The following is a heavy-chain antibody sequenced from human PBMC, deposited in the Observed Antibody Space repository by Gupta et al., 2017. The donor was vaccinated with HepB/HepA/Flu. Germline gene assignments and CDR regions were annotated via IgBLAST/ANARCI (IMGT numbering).Heavy chain of an antibody. D-gene: IGHD1-26*01. CDR1: GYTFTSYG. CDR3: ARVRGSYYSDPFDY. CDR2: ISAYNGNT. J-gene: IGHJ4*02. V-gene: IGHV1-18*01. Sequence: QVQLVQSGAEVTKPGASVNVSCQASGYTFTSYGISWVRQAPGQGLEWMGWISAYNGNTNYAQKLQGRVTMTTDTSTSTAYMELRSLRSDDTAVYYCARVRGSYYSDPFDYWGQGTLVTVSS.